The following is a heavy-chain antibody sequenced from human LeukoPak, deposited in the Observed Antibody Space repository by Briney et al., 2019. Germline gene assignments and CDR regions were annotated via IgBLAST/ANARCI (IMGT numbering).Heavy chain of an antibody. CDR1: GFTFSSFE. V-gene: IGHV3-48*03. CDR3: ARDMASHSSYDH. J-gene: IGHJ4*02. Sequence: PGGSLRLSCAASGFTFSSFEMNWVRQAPGKGLEWVSYISSGGTTMYYADSVKGRFTISRDNAKNSLYLQMNSLRAEDTAVYYCARDMASHSSYDHWGQGTLVIVSS. CDR2: ISSGGTTM. D-gene: IGHD6-6*01.